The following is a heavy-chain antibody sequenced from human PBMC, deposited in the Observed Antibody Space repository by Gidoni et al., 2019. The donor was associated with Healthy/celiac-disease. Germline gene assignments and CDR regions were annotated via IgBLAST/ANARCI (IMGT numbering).Heavy chain of an antibody. V-gene: IGHV3-21*01. CDR2: ISSSSSYI. Sequence: EVQLVESGGGLVKPGGSLRLSWAASGFTFRSYSMNWVRQAPGKGLEWVSSISSSSSYIYYADSVKGRFTISRDNAKNSLYLQMNSLRAEDTAVYYCARDNYYDSSGYYYFDYWGQGTLVTVSS. J-gene: IGHJ4*02. D-gene: IGHD3-22*01. CDR1: GFTFRSYS. CDR3: ARDNYYDSSGYYYFDY.